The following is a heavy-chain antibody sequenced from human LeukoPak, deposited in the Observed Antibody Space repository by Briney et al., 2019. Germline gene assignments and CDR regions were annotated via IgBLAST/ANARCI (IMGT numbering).Heavy chain of an antibody. V-gene: IGHV4-39*01. CDR1: GGSISSSSYY. D-gene: IGHD2-8*02. CDR3: ARLLGLFVPGY. Sequence: SETLSLTCTVSGGSISSSSYYWGWIRQPPGKGLEWIGSIYYSGSTYYNPSLKSRVTISVDASKNQFSLKLSSVTAADTAVYYCARLLGLFVPGYWGQGTLVTVSS. CDR2: IYYSGST. J-gene: IGHJ4*02.